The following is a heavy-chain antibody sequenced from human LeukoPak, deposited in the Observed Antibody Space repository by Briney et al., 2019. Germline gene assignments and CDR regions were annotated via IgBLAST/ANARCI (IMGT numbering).Heavy chain of an antibody. V-gene: IGHV3-15*07. Sequence: GGSLRLSCAASRFTFSNAWMNWVRQAPGKGLEWVGRITSKTDGGTTDYAAPVKGRFTISRDDSKNTLWLQMNSLKTEDTAVYYCTTERNFYDSLSFDYWGQGTLVTVSS. CDR2: ITSKTDGGTT. CDR3: TTERNFYDSLSFDY. D-gene: IGHD3-22*01. J-gene: IGHJ4*02. CDR1: RFTFSNAW.